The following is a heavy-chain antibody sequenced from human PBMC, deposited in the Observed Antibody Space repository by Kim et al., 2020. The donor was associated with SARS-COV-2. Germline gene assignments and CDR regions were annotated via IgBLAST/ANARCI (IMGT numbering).Heavy chain of an antibody. CDR1: GYTFTGYY. D-gene: IGHD6-13*01. J-gene: IGHJ6*02. V-gene: IGHV1-2*04. CDR2: INPNSGGT. CDR3: ARDLTATAAGSLGNYYGMDY. Sequence: ASVKVSCKASGYTFTGYYMHWVRQAPGQGLEWMGWINPNSGGTNYAPKFQGWVTMTRDTSISTAYMELSRLRSDDTTVYYCARDLTATAAGSLGNYYGMDYWGQGTTVTVSS.